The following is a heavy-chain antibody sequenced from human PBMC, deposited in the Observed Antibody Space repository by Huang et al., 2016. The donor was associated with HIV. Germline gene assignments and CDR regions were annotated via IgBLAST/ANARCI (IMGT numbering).Heavy chain of an antibody. J-gene: IGHJ4*02. V-gene: IGHV5-51*01. CDR2: IYPGDSDT. D-gene: IGHD3-10*01. Sequence: EVHLVQSGAEVKEPGESLKISCQASGYNFDSYWIGWVRQMPGKGLGWMGVIYPGDSDTRSDPSLQGQVTISADQSINTAYLQWSSLKASDTAIYFCARQGLWLPPTDPFDYWGQGTPVTVSA. CDR3: ARQGLWLPPTDPFDY. CDR1: GYNFDSYW.